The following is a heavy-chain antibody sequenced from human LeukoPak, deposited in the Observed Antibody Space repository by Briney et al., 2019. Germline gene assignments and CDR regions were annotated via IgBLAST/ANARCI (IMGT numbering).Heavy chain of an antibody. V-gene: IGHV1-69*05. Sequence: SVTVSCKASGGTFSSYAISWVRQAPGQGLEWMGGIIPIFGTANYAQKFQGRVTITTDESTSTAYMELSSLRSEDTAVYYCARGLSLGYCSSTSCYTSDYYYYYMDVWGKGTTVTVSS. CDR3: ARGLSLGYCSSTSCYTSDYYYYYMDV. CDR1: GGTFSSYA. D-gene: IGHD2-2*02. J-gene: IGHJ6*03. CDR2: IIPIFGTA.